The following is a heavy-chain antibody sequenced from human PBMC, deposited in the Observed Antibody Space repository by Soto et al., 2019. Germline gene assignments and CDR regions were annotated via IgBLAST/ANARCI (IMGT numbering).Heavy chain of an antibody. J-gene: IGHJ4*02. Sequence: GGSLRLSCAASGFTFSSYAMSWVRQAPGKGLEWVSAISGSGGSTYYADSVKGRFTISRDNSKNTLFLQLNSLRAEDTAVYYCAKDIWSGFLFDHWGQGILVTVSS. CDR2: ISGSGGST. CDR1: GFTFSSYA. V-gene: IGHV3-23*01. CDR3: AKDIWSGFLFDH. D-gene: IGHD3-3*01.